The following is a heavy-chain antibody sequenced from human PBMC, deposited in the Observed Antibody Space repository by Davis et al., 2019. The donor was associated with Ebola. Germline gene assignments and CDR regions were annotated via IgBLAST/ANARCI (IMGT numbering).Heavy chain of an antibody. J-gene: IGHJ4*02. V-gene: IGHV1-18*01. Sequence: ASVKVSCKASGYTFTTYGISWVRQAPGQRLEWMGWVHGGNGNTKYSQRFQGRVTITTDTSASTAYLDLSSLRSDDTAVFYCARATFGYNSGWYADYWGQGTLVTVSS. CDR2: VHGGNGNT. CDR3: ARATFGYNSGWYADY. D-gene: IGHD6-19*01. CDR1: GYTFTTYG.